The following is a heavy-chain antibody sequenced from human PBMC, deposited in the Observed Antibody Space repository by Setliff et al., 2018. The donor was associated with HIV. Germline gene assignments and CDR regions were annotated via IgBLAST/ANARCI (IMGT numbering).Heavy chain of an antibody. J-gene: IGHJ4*02. CDR3: ARDWRSGYDLNFDY. V-gene: IGHV3-48*03. CDR2: ISSSGSSI. D-gene: IGHD5-12*01. CDR1: GFAFSSSE. Sequence: GSLRLSCAASGFAFSSSEMNWVRQAPGKGLEWVSYISSSGSSIYYGDSGKGRFTISRDNAKNSLYLQMNSLRAEDTAMYYCARDWRSGYDLNFDYWGQGTLVTVSS.